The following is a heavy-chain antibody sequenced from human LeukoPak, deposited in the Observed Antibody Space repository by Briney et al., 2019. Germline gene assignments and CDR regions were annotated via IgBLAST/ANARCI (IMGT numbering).Heavy chain of an antibody. D-gene: IGHD1-1*01. V-gene: IGHV4-38-2*01. J-gene: IGHJ4*02. CDR3: CQRYNWNDDY. CDR2: IYHSGST. Sequence: SETLSLTCAVSGYSISSGYYWGWIRQPPGKGLEWIGSIYHSGSTYYSPSLKSRVTISVDTSKNQFSLKLSSVTAADTAVYYCCQRYNWNDDYWGQGTLVTVSS. CDR1: GYSISSGYY.